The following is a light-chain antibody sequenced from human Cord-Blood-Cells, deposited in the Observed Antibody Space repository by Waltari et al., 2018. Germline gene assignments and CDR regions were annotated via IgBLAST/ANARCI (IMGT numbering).Light chain of an antibody. V-gene: IGLV2-23*02. CDR2: EVS. Sequence: QSALTQPPSVSGSPGQSITISCTGTSSDVGSYNLVSWYHQHPGKAPKLMIYEVSKRPSGVSNRCSGSKSGNTASLTISGLQAEDEADYYCCSYAGSSTYVFGTGTKVTVL. J-gene: IGLJ1*01. CDR3: CSYAGSSTYV. CDR1: SSDVGSYNL.